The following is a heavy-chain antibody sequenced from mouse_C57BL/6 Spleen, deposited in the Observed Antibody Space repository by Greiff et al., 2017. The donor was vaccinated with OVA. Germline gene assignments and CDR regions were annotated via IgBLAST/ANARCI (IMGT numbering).Heavy chain of an antibody. CDR2: INPYNGGT. J-gene: IGHJ4*01. Sequence: VQLQQSGPVLVKPGASVKMSCKASGYTFPDYYMNWVKQSHGKSLEWIGVINPYNGGTSYNQKFKGKATLTVDKSSSTAYMELNSLTSEDSAVYYCASYYSNYDYAMDYWGQGTSVTVSS. CDR3: ASYYSNYDYAMDY. D-gene: IGHD2-5*01. CDR1: GYTFPDYY. V-gene: IGHV1-19*01.